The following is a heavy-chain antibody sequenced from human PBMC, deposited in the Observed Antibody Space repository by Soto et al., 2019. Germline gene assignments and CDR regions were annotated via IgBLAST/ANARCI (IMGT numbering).Heavy chain of an antibody. D-gene: IGHD3-3*01. CDR3: ASNRSFWSRDY. V-gene: IGHV3-74*01. CDR2: INSDGSFT. Sequence: EVQLVESGGGLVQPGGSLRLSCAASGFTFRNFWMHWVRQAPGKGLVWVSRINSDGSFTTYADSVRGRFTISRDNARNTVDLQMDSLSPQATAGYYSASNRSFWSRDYWGQAPLGTVSS. J-gene: IGHJ4*02. CDR1: GFTFRNFW.